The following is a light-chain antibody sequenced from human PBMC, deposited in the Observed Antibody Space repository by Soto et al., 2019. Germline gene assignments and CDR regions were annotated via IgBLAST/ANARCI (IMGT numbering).Light chain of an antibody. J-gene: IGKJ1*01. CDR3: QQYKNWPRT. CDR1: QSVDIN. Sequence: VLTHSPATLSVSPGARVTLSCRASQSVDINLAWYQQKPGQAPRLVIYGASTRATDMPGTFSGSGSGTEFTLTISSLQSEDFGVYYCQQYKNWPRTFGHGTMVDI. CDR2: GAS. V-gene: IGKV3-15*01.